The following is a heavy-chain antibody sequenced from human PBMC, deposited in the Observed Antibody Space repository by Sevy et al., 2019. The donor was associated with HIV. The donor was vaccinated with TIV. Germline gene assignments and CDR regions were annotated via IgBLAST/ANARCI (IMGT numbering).Heavy chain of an antibody. Sequence: GGSLRLSCAASGFTFSDYYMSWIRQAPGKGLEWVSYISSSGSTIYYADSVKGRFTISRDNAKNSLYLQMNSLRAEDTAVHYCARDERMGDFWSGYSYYYYHYGMDVWGQGTTVTVSS. J-gene: IGHJ6*02. D-gene: IGHD3-3*01. V-gene: IGHV3-11*01. CDR1: GFTFSDYY. CDR2: ISSSGSTI. CDR3: ARDERMGDFWSGYSYYYYHYGMDV.